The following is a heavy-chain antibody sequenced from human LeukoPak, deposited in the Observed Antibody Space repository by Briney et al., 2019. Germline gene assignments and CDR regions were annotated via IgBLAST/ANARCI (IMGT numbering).Heavy chain of an antibody. Sequence: SEALSLTCTVSGGSISSYYWSWIRQPPGKGLEWIGYIYYSGSTNYNPSLKSRVTISVDTSKNQFSLKLSSVTAADTAVYYCASAYEAVAGTGMRWFDPWGQGTLVTVSS. D-gene: IGHD6-19*01. V-gene: IGHV4-59*08. CDR1: GGSISSYY. J-gene: IGHJ5*02. CDR3: ASAYEAVAGTGMRWFDP. CDR2: IYYSGST.